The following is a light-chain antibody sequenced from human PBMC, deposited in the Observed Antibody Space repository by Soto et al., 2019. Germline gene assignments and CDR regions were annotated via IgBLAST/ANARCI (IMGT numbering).Light chain of an antibody. J-gene: IGKJ1*01. CDR2: DAS. Sequence: EVVLTQSPATLSVSPGAGATLSCRASQSVGSYLAWYQQKPGQAPRLLIHDASSRATGISDRFTGSGSGTDFTLTITTLEPEDFAVYYCQQYGSSPRTFGLGTKVDIK. V-gene: IGKV3-20*01. CDR3: QQYGSSPRT. CDR1: QSVGSY.